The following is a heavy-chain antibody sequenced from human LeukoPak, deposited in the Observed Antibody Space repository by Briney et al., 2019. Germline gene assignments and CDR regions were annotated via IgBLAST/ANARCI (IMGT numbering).Heavy chain of an antibody. V-gene: IGHV4-39*07. Sequence: PSETLSLTCTVSGVSISSSSYYWSWVRQPPGKGPEWIGKISHSGSTNYNPSLKSRVTISVDTSTNQFSLNLSSVTAADTAVYYCARSANAFDIWGQGTMVTVSS. CDR1: GVSISSSSYY. CDR3: ARSANAFDI. CDR2: ISHSGST. J-gene: IGHJ3*02.